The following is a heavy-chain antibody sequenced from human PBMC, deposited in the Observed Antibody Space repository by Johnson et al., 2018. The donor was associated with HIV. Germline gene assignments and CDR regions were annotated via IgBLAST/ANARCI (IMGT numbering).Heavy chain of an antibody. Sequence: QMLLVESGGGVVQPGRSLRLSCAASGFTFSSYAMHWVRQAPGKGLEWVAVISYDGSNKYYADSVKGRFTISRDNSKNTLYLQMNSLRAEDTAVSYCGRGRGGGGGKTTAVAFDIWGQGTMVTVSS. CDR2: ISYDGSNK. V-gene: IGHV3-30*04. CDR1: GFTFSSYA. CDR3: GRGRGGGGGKTTAVAFDI. J-gene: IGHJ3*02. D-gene: IGHD4-23*01.